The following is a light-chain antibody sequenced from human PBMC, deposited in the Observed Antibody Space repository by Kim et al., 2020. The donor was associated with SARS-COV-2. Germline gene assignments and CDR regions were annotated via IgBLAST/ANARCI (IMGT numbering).Light chain of an antibody. CDR3: QQYYSIPFT. CDR2: WAS. V-gene: IGKV4-1*01. Sequence: DIVMTQSPDSLAVSLGERATINCKSSQSVLYSDKHSLAWYQQKPGQPPQLLIYWASTRESGVPDRFSGSVSGTDFTLTISSLQAEDVAVYYCQQYYSIPFTFGPGTKVDIK. CDR1: QSVLYSDKHS. J-gene: IGKJ3*01.